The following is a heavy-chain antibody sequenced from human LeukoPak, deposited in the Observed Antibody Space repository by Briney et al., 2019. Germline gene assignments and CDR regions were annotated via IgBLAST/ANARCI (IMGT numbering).Heavy chain of an antibody. CDR2: ISSSSSYI. Sequence: GGSLRLSCAASGFAFSSYSMNWVRQAPGKGLEWVSSISSSSSYIYYADSVKGRFTISRENAKNSLYLQMNSLRAGDTAVYYCARARGYSSSWLDYWGQGTLVTVSS. J-gene: IGHJ4*02. CDR3: ARARGYSSSWLDY. D-gene: IGHD6-13*01. CDR1: GFAFSSYS. V-gene: IGHV3-21*01.